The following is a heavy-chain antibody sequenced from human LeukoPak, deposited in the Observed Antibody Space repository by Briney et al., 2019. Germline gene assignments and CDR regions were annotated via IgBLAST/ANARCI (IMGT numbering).Heavy chain of an antibody. J-gene: IGHJ4*02. CDR1: GASITSYY. D-gene: IGHD3-10*01. CDR2: IYYSGNS. V-gene: IGHV4-59*12. CDR3: ARGLLRYGSGSYIGY. Sequence: SETLSLTCTVSGASITSYYWTWIRQPPGKGLEWIGYIYYSGNSNYNPSLQSRLTISVDTSKNQFSLKLSSVTAADTAVYYCARGLLRYGSGSYIGYWGQGTLVTVSS.